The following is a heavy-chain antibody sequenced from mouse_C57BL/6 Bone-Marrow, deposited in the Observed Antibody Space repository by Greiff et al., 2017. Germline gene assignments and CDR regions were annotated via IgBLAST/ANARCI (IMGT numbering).Heavy chain of an antibody. CDR3: ARPIYYDYAWFAY. CDR2: TYPRSGNT. V-gene: IGHV1-81*01. Sequence: QVHVKQSGAELARPGASVKLSCKASGYTFTSYGISWVKQRTGQGLEWIGETYPRSGNTYYNEKFKGKATLTADKSSSTAYMELRSLTSEDSAVYFCARPIYYDYAWFAYWGQGTLVTVSA. D-gene: IGHD2-4*01. J-gene: IGHJ3*01. CDR1: GYTFTSYG.